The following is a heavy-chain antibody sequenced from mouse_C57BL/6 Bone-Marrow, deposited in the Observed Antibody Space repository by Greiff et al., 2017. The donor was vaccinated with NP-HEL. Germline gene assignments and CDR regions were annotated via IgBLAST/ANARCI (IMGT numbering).Heavy chain of an antibody. CDR1: GYTFTSYW. V-gene: IGHV1-64*01. J-gene: IGHJ3*01. D-gene: IGHD1-1*01. CDR2: IHPNSGST. CDR3: SSLYYYGISPFAY. Sequence: QVQLQQPGAELVKPGASVKLSCKASGYTFTSYWMHWVKQRPGQGLEWIGMIHPNSGSTNYNEKFKSKATLTVDKSSSTSYMQLSSLTSEDSAVYYCSSLYYYGISPFAYWGQGTLVTVSA.